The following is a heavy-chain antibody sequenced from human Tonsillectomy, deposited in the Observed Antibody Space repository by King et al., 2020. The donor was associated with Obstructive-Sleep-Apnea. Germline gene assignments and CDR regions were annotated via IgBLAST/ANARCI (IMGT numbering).Heavy chain of an antibody. CDR2: ITGSGGST. Sequence: VQLVESGGGLVQPGGSLRLSCAASGFTFSIHAMSWVRQAPGKGLEWVTAITGSGGSTYYADSVKGRVTISRGNSKNTLYVQMNSLRADDTAVDYCARDKVYYDSSGASRYFDLWGRGTLVTVSS. CDR3: ARDKVYYDSSGASRYFDL. V-gene: IGHV3-23*04. J-gene: IGHJ2*01. D-gene: IGHD3-22*01. CDR1: GFTFSIHA.